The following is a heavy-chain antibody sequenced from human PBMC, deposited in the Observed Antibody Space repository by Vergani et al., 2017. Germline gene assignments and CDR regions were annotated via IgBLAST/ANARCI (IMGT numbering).Heavy chain of an antibody. Sequence: EVHLLESGGGLVQSGGSLRLSCAASGFTFSTYAMTWVRQAPGKGLEWVSTISSDGGSTYYADSVKGRFTISRDNAKNSLYLQMNSLRAEDTAVYYCARRASRQPVGNFDYWGQGTLVTVSS. CDR2: ISSDGGST. CDR1: GFTFSTYA. D-gene: IGHD6-13*01. J-gene: IGHJ4*02. V-gene: IGHV3-23*01. CDR3: ARRASRQPVGNFDY.